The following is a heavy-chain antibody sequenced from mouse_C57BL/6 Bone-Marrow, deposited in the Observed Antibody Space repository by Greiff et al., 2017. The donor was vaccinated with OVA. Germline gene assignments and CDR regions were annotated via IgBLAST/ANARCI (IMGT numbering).Heavy chain of an antibody. CDR3: ARELYYYGSSWFAY. CDR2: INPNNGGT. V-gene: IGHV1-26*01. D-gene: IGHD1-1*01. CDR1: GYTFTDYY. Sequence: EVKLQQSGPELVKPGASVKISCKASGYTFTDYYLNWVKQSHGKSLEWIGDINPNNGGTSYNQKFKGKATLTVDKSSSTAYMELRSLTSEDSAVYYCARELYYYGSSWFAYWGQGTLVTVSA. J-gene: IGHJ3*01.